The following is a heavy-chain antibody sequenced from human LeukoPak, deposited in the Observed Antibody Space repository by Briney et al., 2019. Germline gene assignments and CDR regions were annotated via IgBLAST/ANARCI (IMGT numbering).Heavy chain of an antibody. J-gene: IGHJ6*02. CDR1: GFTFDDYA. CDR2: ISWNSGSI. Sequence: GGSLRLSCAASGFTFDDYAMHWVRHAPGKGLEWVSGISWNSGSIGYADSVKGRFTISRDNAKNSLYLQMNSLRAEDTALYYCAKESYGYPDPSGNYYYYGMDVWGQGTTVTVSS. CDR3: AKESYGYPDPSGNYYYYGMDV. V-gene: IGHV3-9*01. D-gene: IGHD5-18*01.